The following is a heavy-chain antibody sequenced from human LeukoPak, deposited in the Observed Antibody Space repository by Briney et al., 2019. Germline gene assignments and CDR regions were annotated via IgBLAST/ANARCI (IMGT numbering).Heavy chain of an antibody. CDR1: GFSFRAYT. Sequence: GGSLRLSCAASGFSFRAYTMNWVRQAPGKGLEWVSSVNPSHAYQFYADSVKGRFTISRDNVKNSLFLQMNSLTAEDTAVYYCTTFYSRLTDYWGQGTVVTVSS. D-gene: IGHD2/OR15-2a*01. CDR3: TTFYSRLTDY. J-gene: IGHJ4*02. V-gene: IGHV3-21*04. CDR2: VNPSHAYQ.